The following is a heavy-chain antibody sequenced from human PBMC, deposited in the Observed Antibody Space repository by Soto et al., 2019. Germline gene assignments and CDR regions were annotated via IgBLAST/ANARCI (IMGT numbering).Heavy chain of an antibody. J-gene: IGHJ6*02. CDR3: ARAIGYYGIDV. CDR1: GFSFSNCW. CDR2: INSDGSST. Sequence: PGGSLRLSCAASGFSFSNCWMHWVRQAPGMGLVWVSHINSDGSSTTYADSVKGRFTIYRDNAKNTLYLQMNSLRAEDTAVYYCARAIGYYGIDVWGQGTTVTVSS. D-gene: IGHD3-22*01. V-gene: IGHV3-74*01.